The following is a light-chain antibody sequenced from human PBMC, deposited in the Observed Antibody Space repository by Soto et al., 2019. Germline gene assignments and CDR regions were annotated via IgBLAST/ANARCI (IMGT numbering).Light chain of an antibody. J-gene: IGKJ1*01. CDR2: DAS. CDR3: QQYNNWPTWT. Sequence: EIVITQSPATLSVSPGERATLSCRASQSVSTYLAWYQQRPGQAPRLLIYDASYRATDIPPRFSGSGSGTELTLTISSLQSEDFAVYYCQQYNNWPTWTFGQGTKVDIK. V-gene: IGKV3D-15*01. CDR1: QSVSTY.